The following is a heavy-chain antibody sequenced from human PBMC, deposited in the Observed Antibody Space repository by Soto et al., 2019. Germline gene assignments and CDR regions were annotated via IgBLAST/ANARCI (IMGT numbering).Heavy chain of an antibody. CDR2: INAGNGNT. CDR3: ARFQVRSDAVAAFNPPFDY. CDR1: GYTFTSYA. V-gene: IGHV1-3*01. Sequence: ASVKVSCKASGYTFTSYAMHWVRQAPGQRLEWMGWINAGNGNTKYSQKFQGRVTITRDTSASTAYMELSSLRSEDTAVYYCARFQVRSDAVAAFNPPFDYWGQGTLVTVSS. D-gene: IGHD2-15*01. J-gene: IGHJ4*02.